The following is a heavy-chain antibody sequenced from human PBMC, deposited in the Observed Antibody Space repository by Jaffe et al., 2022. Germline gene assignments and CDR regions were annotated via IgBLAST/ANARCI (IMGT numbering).Heavy chain of an antibody. CDR3: ARSWGRFVVVPAAIPNWFDP. CDR1: GYSISSGYY. J-gene: IGHJ5*02. V-gene: IGHV4-38-2*01. Sequence: QVQLQESGPGLVKPSETLSLTCAVSGYSISSGYYWGWIRQPPGKGLEWIGSIYHSGSTYYNPSLKSRVTISVDTSKNQFSLKLSSVTAADTAVYYCARSWGRFVVVPAAIPNWFDPWGQGTLVTVSS. D-gene: IGHD2-2*01. CDR2: IYHSGST.